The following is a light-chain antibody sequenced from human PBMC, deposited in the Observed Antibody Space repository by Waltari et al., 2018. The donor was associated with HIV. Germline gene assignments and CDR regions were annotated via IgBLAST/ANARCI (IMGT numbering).Light chain of an antibody. Sequence: QSLLTQPPSVSAAPGQQVTISCSGNTSNIGKNFVSWYRHAPGAAPKLLIFENDHRAAGIPARFSASTLGASASLTITALQGDDEADYYCQTWDSGLNAIVFGDGTKLTVL. CDR2: END. CDR1: TSNIGKNF. V-gene: IGLV1-51*01. CDR3: QTWDSGLNAIV. J-gene: IGLJ2*01.